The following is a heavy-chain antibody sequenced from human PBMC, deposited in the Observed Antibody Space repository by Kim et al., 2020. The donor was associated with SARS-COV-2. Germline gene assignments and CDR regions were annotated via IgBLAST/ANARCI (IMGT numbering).Heavy chain of an antibody. CDR3: ARDQTTVNTKWGYYYYYGMDV. CDR2: ISSSGSTI. CDR1: GFTFSSYE. Sequence: GGSLRLSCAASGFTFSSYEMNWVRQAPGKGLEWVSYISSSGSTIYYADSVKGRFTISRDNAKNSLYLQMNSLRAEDTAVYYCARDQTTVNTKWGYYYYYGMDVWGQGTTVTVSS. D-gene: IGHD4-17*01. V-gene: IGHV3-48*03. J-gene: IGHJ6*02.